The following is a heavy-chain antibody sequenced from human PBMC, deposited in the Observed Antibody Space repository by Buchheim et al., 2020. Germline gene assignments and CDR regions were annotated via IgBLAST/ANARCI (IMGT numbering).Heavy chain of an antibody. CDR2: ISGSGDST. Sequence: EVQLLESGGGLVQPGGSLRLSCAASRFTFSSYAMSWVRQAPGKGLEWVSSISGSGDSTYYADSVKGRFTISRDNSKNTMYLQMNSLRAEDTAVYYCAKDLGGWSSYGMDVWGQGTT. CDR3: AKDLGGWSSYGMDV. CDR1: RFTFSSYA. J-gene: IGHJ6*02. D-gene: IGHD6-19*01. V-gene: IGHV3-23*01.